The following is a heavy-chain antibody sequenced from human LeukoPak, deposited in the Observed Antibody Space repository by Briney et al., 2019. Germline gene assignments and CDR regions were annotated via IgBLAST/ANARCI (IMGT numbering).Heavy chain of an antibody. CDR2: IGTAGDT. V-gene: IGHV3-13*01. Sequence: PGGSLRLSCAASGFTFSSYDMHCVRQATGKGLEWVSAIGTAGDTYYPGSVKGRFTISRENAKNSLYLQMNSLRAGDTAVYYCARFSTVTTGFDYWGQGTLVTVSS. CDR1: GFTFSSYD. D-gene: IGHD4-17*01. CDR3: ARFSTVTTGFDY. J-gene: IGHJ4*02.